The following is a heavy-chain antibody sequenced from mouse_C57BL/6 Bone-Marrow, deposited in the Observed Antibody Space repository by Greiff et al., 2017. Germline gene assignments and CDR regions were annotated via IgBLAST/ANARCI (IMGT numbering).Heavy chain of an antibody. J-gene: IGHJ4*01. D-gene: IGHD6-2*01. CDR1: GFSLTSYG. Sequence: VQLQQSGPGLVQPSQSLSITCTVSGFSLTSYGVHWVRQSPGKGLEWLGVIWSGGSTDYNAAFISRLSISKDNSKSKVFFKMNSLQADETAIYYCAASCYSSLCDMDYWGQGTSVTVSS. V-gene: IGHV2-2*01. CDR3: AASCYSSLCDMDY. CDR2: IWSGGST.